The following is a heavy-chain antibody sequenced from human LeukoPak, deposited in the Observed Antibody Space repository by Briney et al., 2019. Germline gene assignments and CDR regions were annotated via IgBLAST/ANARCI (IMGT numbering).Heavy chain of an antibody. V-gene: IGHV3-73*01. Sequence: PGGSLRLSCAASGFTFSGSAMHWVRQASGKGLEWVGRIRSKANSYATAYAASVKGRFTISRDDSKNTAYLQMNSLKTEDTAVYYCTRRLLYSGSYDYWGQGTLVTVSS. J-gene: IGHJ4*02. CDR1: GFTFSGSA. CDR2: IRSKANSYAT. D-gene: IGHD1-26*01. CDR3: TRRLLYSGSYDY.